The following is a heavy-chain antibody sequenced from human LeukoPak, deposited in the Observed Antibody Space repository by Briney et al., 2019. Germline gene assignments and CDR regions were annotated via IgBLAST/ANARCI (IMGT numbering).Heavy chain of an antibody. CDR2: INHSGST. J-gene: IGHJ4*02. CDR1: GGSFSGYY. CDR3: ARHWRRITMVRGVTYFDY. Sequence: SETLSLTCAVYGGSFSGYYWSWIRQPPGKGLEWLGEINHSGSTNYNPSLKSRVTISVDTSKNQFSLKLSSVTAADTAVYYCARHWRRITMVRGVTYFDYWGQGTLVTVSS. D-gene: IGHD3-10*01. V-gene: IGHV4-34*01.